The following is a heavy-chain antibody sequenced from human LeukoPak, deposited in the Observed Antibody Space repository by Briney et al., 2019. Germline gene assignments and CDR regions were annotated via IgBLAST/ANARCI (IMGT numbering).Heavy chain of an antibody. CDR3: ARHIDDYGDYGAFDI. J-gene: IGHJ3*02. CDR1: GGSISSYY. D-gene: IGHD4-17*01. CDR2: IYTSGST. Sequence: SETLSLTCTVSGGSISSYYWSWIRQPAGKGLEWIGRIYTSGSTNYNPSLKSRVTMSVDTSKNQFSLKLSSVTAADTAVYYCARHIDDYGDYGAFDIWGQGTMVTVSS. V-gene: IGHV4-4*07.